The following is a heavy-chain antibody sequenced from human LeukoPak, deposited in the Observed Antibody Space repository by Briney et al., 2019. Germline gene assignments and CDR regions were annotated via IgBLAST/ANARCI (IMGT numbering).Heavy chain of an antibody. Sequence: SQTLSLTCALSGDSVSSNSAAWNWIRQSPSRGLEWLGRTYYRSKWYNDYAVSVKSRITINPDTSKNEFSLQLNFVTPEDTAVYYCARRGGYPHYGMDVWGQGTTVTVSS. CDR2: TYYRSKWYN. CDR1: GDSVSSNSAA. J-gene: IGHJ6*02. D-gene: IGHD3-22*01. V-gene: IGHV6-1*01. CDR3: ARRGGYPHYGMDV.